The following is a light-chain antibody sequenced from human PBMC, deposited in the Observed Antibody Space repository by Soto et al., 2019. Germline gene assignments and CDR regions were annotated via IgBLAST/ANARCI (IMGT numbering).Light chain of an antibody. CDR1: TSDVGGYNS. Sequence: QSALTQPASVSGSPGQSITVSCTGTTSDVGGYNSVSWYQQHPGKVPKLMIYDVSNRPSGVSNRFSGSKSGNTASLTISGLQAEDEAEYYCSSYTSSSTLVFGTGTKVTVL. J-gene: IGLJ1*01. V-gene: IGLV2-14*01. CDR2: DVS. CDR3: SSYTSSSTLV.